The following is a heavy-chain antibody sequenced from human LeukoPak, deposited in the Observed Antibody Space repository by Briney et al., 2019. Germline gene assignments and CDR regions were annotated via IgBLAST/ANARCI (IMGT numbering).Heavy chain of an antibody. V-gene: IGHV3-30*01. D-gene: IGHD6-6*01. J-gene: IGHJ4*02. CDR2: ISYDGSNK. CDR1: GFTFSSYA. CDR3: ARDQLDQYYFDY. Sequence: PGGSLRLSCAAPGFTFSSYAMHWVRQAPGKGLEWVAVISYDGSNKYYADSVKGRFTISRDNSKNTLYLQMNSLRAEDTAVYYCARDQLDQYYFDYWGQGTLVTVSS.